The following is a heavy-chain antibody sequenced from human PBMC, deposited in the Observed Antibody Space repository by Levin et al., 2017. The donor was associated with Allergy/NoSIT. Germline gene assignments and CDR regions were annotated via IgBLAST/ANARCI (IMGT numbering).Heavy chain of an antibody. J-gene: IGHJ6*03. CDR3: ARGGYGGNYAAGGYNDYSYHLGV. CDR2: LIPTFETS. D-gene: IGHD1-26*01. V-gene: IGHV1-69*01. CDR1: GGTFINYA. Sequence: KISCQASGGTFINYAVSWVRLAPGQGLEWMGGLIPTFETSHYAQKFQGRVTITADESTSTAYMELSTLRSDDSAIYYFARGGYGGNYAAGGYNDYSYHLGVWGQGTTVTVSS.